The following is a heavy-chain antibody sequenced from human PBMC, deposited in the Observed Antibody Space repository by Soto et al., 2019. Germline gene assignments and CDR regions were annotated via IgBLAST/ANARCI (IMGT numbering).Heavy chain of an antibody. J-gene: IGHJ6*02. D-gene: IGHD3-3*01. V-gene: IGHV3-7*03. Sequence: PGGSLRLSCAASGFTFRSYWVNWVRQAPGKGLEWVANINQDGSGKYYVDSVKGRFTISRDNAKNSLYLQMNSLRAEDTAVYYCARGSTYDFWSGYIYYGMDVWGQGTTVTVSS. CDR1: GFTFRSYW. CDR3: ARGSTYDFWSGYIYYGMDV. CDR2: INQDGSGK.